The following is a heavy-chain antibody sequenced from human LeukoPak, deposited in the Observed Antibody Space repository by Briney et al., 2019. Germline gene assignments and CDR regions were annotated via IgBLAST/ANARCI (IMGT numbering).Heavy chain of an antibody. V-gene: IGHV3-21*01. CDR1: GFTFSTYS. J-gene: IGHJ4*02. Sequence: GGSLRLSCEASGFTFSTYSMNWVRPAPGKGLEWVSSISSSSSYIYYADSLKGRFTISRDNANNSLYLQMNSLRGEDAAVYYCAKSARVGVTVLVNFDYWGQGTLVTVSS. D-gene: IGHD1-26*01. CDR3: AKSARVGVTVLVNFDY. CDR2: ISSSSSYI.